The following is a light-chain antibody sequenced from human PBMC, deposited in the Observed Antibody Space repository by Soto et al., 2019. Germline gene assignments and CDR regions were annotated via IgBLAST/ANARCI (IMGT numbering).Light chain of an antibody. CDR2: DVS. Sequence: QSALTQPAAVSGSPGQSITISCTGTRDDAGTFNYVSWYQLHPGKAPKLVLYDVSSRPSGVSSRFSGSKSGNTASLSISGLQAEDEGDYYCASYSAGDTLYAFGSGTKLTVL. V-gene: IGLV2-14*01. CDR1: RDDAGTFNY. J-gene: IGLJ1*01. CDR3: ASYSAGDTLYA.